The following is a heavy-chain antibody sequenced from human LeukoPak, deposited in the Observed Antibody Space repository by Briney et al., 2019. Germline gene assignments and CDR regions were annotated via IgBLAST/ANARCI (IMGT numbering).Heavy chain of an antibody. CDR1: RFTFSSYA. J-gene: IGHJ6*03. Sequence: GGSLRLSCAASRFTFSSYAMNWVRQPPGKGLEWVAGISGSADNIHYADSVKGRFTISRDNSKNTLYLQMNSLRAEDTAVYYCARGRGYEEYYYMDVWGKGTTVTVSS. CDR3: ARGRGYEEYYYMDV. CDR2: ISGSADNI. D-gene: IGHD5-12*01. V-gene: IGHV3-23*01.